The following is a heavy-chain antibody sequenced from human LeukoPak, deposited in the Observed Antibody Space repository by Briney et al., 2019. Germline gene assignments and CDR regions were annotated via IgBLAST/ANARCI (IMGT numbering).Heavy chain of an antibody. CDR1: GFTFSSYS. CDR3: ARDSSSYDAFDI. V-gene: IGHV3-21*01. CDR2: ISSSSSYI. J-gene: IGHJ3*02. D-gene: IGHD6-6*01. Sequence: PGGSLRLSCAASGFTFSSYSMNWVRQAPGKGLEWVSSISSSSSYIYYADSVKGRFTISRDNAKNSLYLQMNSLRAEDTAVYYCARDSSSYDAFDIWGQGTMVTVSS.